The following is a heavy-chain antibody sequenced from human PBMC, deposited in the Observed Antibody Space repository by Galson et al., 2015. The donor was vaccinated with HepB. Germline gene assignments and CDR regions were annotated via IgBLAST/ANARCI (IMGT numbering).Heavy chain of an antibody. CDR2: IRSKAYGGTT. D-gene: IGHD2-2*01. CDR3: TREGDIVVVPAATGYVPWFDP. V-gene: IGHV3-49*04. CDR1: GFTFGDYA. Sequence: SLRLSCAASGFTFGDYAMSWVRQAPGKGLEWVGFIRSKAYGGTTEYAASVKGRFTISRDDSKSIAYLQMNSLKTEDTAVYYCTREGDIVVVPAATGYVPWFDPWGQGTLVTVSS. J-gene: IGHJ5*02.